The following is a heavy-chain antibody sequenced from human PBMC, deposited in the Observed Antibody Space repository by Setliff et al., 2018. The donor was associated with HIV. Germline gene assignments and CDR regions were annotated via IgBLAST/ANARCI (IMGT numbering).Heavy chain of an antibody. V-gene: IGHV1-46*01. Sequence: ASVKVSCKASGYTFTSYYMHWVRQAPGQGLEWMGIINPSSGNTTYAQKFQGRVTMTRDTSTSTVYMELSSLRSEDTAVYYCARDPAPSSSASYFQHWGQGTLVTVSS. J-gene: IGHJ1*01. CDR3: ARDPAPSSSASYFQH. CDR2: INPSSGNT. CDR1: GYTFTSYY. D-gene: IGHD6-6*01.